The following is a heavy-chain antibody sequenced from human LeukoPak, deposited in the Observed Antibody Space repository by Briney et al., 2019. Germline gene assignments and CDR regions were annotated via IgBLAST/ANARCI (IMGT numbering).Heavy chain of an antibody. Sequence: PSQTLSLTCAVSGGSISSGGYSWSWIRQPPGKGLEWIGYIYHSGSTYYNPSLKSRVTISVDTSKNQFSLKLSSVTAADTAVYYCARGFRIAAAGTRFDPWGQGTLVTVSS. V-gene: IGHV4-30-2*01. CDR2: IYHSGST. D-gene: IGHD6-13*01. CDR1: GGSISSGGYS. CDR3: ARGFRIAAAGTRFDP. J-gene: IGHJ5*02.